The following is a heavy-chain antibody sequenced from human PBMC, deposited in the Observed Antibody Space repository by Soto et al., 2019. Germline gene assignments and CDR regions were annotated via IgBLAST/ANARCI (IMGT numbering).Heavy chain of an antibody. V-gene: IGHV3-7*01. Sequence: EVQLVESGGGLVQPGGSLRLSCAASGFTFSSFWMSWVRQAPGKGLEWVANINQDGSDKYYVDSLKGRFTISRDNAKNSLYLQMNSLRAEDTAVYYCARVISLYCSGGSCYSDYWGQGTLVTVSS. CDR1: GFTFSSFW. D-gene: IGHD2-15*01. J-gene: IGHJ4*02. CDR3: ARVISLYCSGGSCYSDY. CDR2: INQDGSDK.